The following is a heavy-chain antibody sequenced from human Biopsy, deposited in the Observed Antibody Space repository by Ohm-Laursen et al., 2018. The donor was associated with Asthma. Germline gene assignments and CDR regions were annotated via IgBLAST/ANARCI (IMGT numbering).Heavy chain of an antibody. V-gene: IGHV4-30-4*01. Sequence: SQTLSLTCTVSGASIKTDDHYWSWLRQPPGKGLEWFGFIHYSGSTSYNPSLKGGVTISVDTSKNQFSLKLSSVTAADTAVYYCARASVAASSNWFDPWGQGTPVTVSS. CDR3: ARASVAASSNWFDP. CDR2: IHYSGST. J-gene: IGHJ5*02. CDR1: GASIKTDDHY. D-gene: IGHD6-19*01.